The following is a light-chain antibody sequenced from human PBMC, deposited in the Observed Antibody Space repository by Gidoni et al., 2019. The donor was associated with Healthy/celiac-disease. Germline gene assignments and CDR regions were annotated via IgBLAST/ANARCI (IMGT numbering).Light chain of an antibody. V-gene: IGLV1-40*01. Sequence: QSVLTPPPSASGAPGPRVTISCTGSSSNIGAGYDVHWYQQLPGTAPKLPIYGNSNRPSGVPDRFSGSKSGTSASLAITGLQAEDESDYYCQSYDSSLSGPYVFGTGTKVTVL. CDR1: SSNIGAGYD. CDR2: GNS. J-gene: IGLJ1*01. CDR3: QSYDSSLSGPYV.